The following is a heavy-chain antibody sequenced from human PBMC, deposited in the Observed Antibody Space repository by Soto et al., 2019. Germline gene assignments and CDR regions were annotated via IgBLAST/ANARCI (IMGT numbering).Heavy chain of an antibody. CDR1: GFTFGNYW. V-gene: IGHV3-7*03. J-gene: IGHJ5*02. CDR3: AKEMGDYYDSSGSWFDP. Sequence: PGGSLRLSCAASGFTFGNYWMSWVRQAPGKGPEWVANIKQDGSERNYVDSVKGRFTISRDNAENSLYLQMNSLRVEDTALYFCAKEMGDYYDSSGSWFDPWGQGTLVTVSS. D-gene: IGHD3-22*01. CDR2: IKQDGSER.